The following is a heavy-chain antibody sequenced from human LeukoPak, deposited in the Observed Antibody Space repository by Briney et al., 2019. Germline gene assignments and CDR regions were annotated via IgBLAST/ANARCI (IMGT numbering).Heavy chain of an antibody. CDR1: GFTFISYA. CDR3: AIHPTDHDILTGYFPDAFDI. V-gene: IGHV3-23*01. D-gene: IGHD3-9*01. CDR2: ISGSGGSR. J-gene: IGHJ3*02. Sequence: GGSLRLSCAASGFTFISYAMAWVRQAPGKGLEWVSAISGSGGSRYYADSVKGRFTISRDNSKNTLYLQMNSLRAEDTAVYYCAIHPTDHDILTGYFPDAFDIWGQGTMVTVSS.